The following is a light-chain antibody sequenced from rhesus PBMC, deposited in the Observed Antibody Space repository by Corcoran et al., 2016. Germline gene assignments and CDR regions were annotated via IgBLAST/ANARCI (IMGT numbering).Light chain of an antibody. CDR3: QQHNSYPPT. Sequence: DIQMTQSPSSLSASVGDTVTITCRASQDISSYLAWYQQKPGKAPKPLIYYASNLESGVPSRLSGSGSGTDFTLTISSLQPADFATYYCQQHNSYPPTFGQGTKVEIK. V-gene: IGKV1S14*01. CDR2: YAS. CDR1: QDISSY. J-gene: IGKJ1*01.